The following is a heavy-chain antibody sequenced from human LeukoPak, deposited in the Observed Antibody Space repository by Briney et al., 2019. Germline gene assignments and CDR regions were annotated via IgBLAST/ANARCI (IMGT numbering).Heavy chain of an antibody. D-gene: IGHD6-25*01. CDR2: VYRDGNT. J-gene: IGHJ6*03. Sequence: SETLSLTCSVSGYSISSGYYWGWIRQPPGKGLEWVANVYRDGNTYYSPSLESRVTISVNTSKNLFSLKLSSLSAADTAVYYCVRLAALRGFYYYMDVWGKGTAVTVSS. V-gene: IGHV4-38-2*01. CDR3: VRLAALRGFYYYMDV. CDR1: GYSISSGYY.